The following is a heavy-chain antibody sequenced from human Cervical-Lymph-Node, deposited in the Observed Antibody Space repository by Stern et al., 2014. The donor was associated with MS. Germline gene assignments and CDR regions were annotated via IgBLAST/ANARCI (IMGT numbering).Heavy chain of an antibody. Sequence: QVQPVQSGAEVKKPGASVKVSCKASGYTFTSYGISWVRQAPGQGLEWMGWISAYNGNTNYAQKLQGRVTMTTDTSTSTAYMELRSLRSDDTAVYYCARDLGYYDILTGYYIGTTFDYWGQGTLVTVSS. CDR3: ARDLGYYDILTGYYIGTTFDY. CDR2: ISAYNGNT. V-gene: IGHV1-18*01. CDR1: GYTFTSYG. D-gene: IGHD3-9*01. J-gene: IGHJ4*02.